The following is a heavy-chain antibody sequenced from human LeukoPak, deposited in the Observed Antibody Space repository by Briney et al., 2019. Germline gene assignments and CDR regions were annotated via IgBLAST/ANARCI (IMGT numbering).Heavy chain of an antibody. V-gene: IGHV3-48*04. CDR3: ARAEYSSGPSLDY. CDR1: GFTLSDYS. D-gene: IGHD6-19*01. CDR2: ISSSSSTI. J-gene: IGHJ4*02. Sequence: GGSLRLSCAAPGFTLSDYSMNWVRQAPGKGLGWVSYISSSSSTIYYADSVKGRFTISRDNAKNSLYLQMNSLRAEDTAVYYCARAEYSSGPSLDYWGQGTLVTVSS.